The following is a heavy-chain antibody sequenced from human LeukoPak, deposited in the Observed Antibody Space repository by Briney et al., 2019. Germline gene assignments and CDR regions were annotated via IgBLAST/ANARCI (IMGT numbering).Heavy chain of an antibody. Sequence: SVKVSCEASGGTFSSYAISWVRQAPGQGLEWMGGIIPIFGTANYAQKFQGRVTITADESTSTAYMELSSLRSEDTAVYYCARDRGRDGYKSSFDYWGQGTLVTVSS. CDR1: GGTFSSYA. J-gene: IGHJ4*02. CDR2: IIPIFGTA. D-gene: IGHD5-24*01. V-gene: IGHV1-69*13. CDR3: ARDRGRDGYKSSFDY.